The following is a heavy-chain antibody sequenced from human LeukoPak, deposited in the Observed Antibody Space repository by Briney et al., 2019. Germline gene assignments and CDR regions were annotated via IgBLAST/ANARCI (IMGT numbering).Heavy chain of an antibody. J-gene: IGHJ4*02. CDR1: GGSISSYY. D-gene: IGHD5-12*01. V-gene: IGHV4-4*07. Sequence: NPSETLSLTCTVSGGSISSYYWSWIRQPAGKGLEWIGRIYTSGSTNYNPSLKSRVTMSVDTSKNQFSLKLSSVTAADTAVYYCARGGYSGYDWAFDYWGQGTLVTVSS. CDR2: IYTSGST. CDR3: ARGGYSGYDWAFDY.